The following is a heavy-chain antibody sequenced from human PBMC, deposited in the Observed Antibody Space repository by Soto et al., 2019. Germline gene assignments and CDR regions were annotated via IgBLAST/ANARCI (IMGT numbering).Heavy chain of an antibody. CDR2: ISYDGSNK. Sequence: GGSLRLSCAASGFTFSSYGMHWVRQAPGKGLEWVAVISYDGSNKYYADSVKGRFTISRDNSKNTLYLQMNSLRAEDTAVYYCAKDGVEYSSSPDNWFDPWGQGTLVTVSS. CDR3: AKDGVEYSSSPDNWFDP. CDR1: GFTFSSYG. D-gene: IGHD6-6*01. V-gene: IGHV3-30*18. J-gene: IGHJ5*02.